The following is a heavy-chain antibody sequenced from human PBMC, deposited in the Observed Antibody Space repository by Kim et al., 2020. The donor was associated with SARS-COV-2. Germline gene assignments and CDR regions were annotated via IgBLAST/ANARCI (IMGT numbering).Heavy chain of an antibody. V-gene: IGHV1-8*01. Sequence: SRNTGYAQKFQGRVTMTRNTSISTAYMELSSLRSEDTAVYYCARAGWLGYWGQGTLVTVSS. J-gene: IGHJ4*02. D-gene: IGHD5-12*01. CDR2: SRNT. CDR3: ARAGWLGY.